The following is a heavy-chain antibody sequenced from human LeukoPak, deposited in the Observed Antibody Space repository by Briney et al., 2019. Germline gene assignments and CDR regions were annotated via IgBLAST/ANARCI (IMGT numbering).Heavy chain of an antibody. CDR2: INPSGGST. V-gene: IGHV1-46*01. CDR1: GYTFTSYY. CDR3: ARFRGPSVGATSY. D-gene: IGHD1-26*01. J-gene: IGHJ4*02. Sequence: ASVKVSCKASGYTFTSYYMHWVRQAPGQGLEWMGIINPSGGSTNYAQKLQGRVTMTTDTSTSTAYMELRSLRSDDTAVYYCARFRGPSVGATSYWGQGTLVTVSS.